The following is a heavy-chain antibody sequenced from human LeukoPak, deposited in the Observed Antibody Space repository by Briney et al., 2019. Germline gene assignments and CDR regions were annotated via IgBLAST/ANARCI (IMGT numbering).Heavy chain of an antibody. J-gene: IGHJ3*02. CDR1: EIAYSTDW. V-gene: IGHV3-7*01. D-gene: IGHD1-26*01. Sequence: GGSLRLSCVASEIAYSTDWMSWVRQAPGKGLEWVANINQDGSQKYYVEPVKGRFTISTDTSRNSLYLQMNSLRVEDSAVYYCARHRGSLGHAFDIWGQGTIVTVSS. CDR3: ARHRGSLGHAFDI. CDR2: INQDGSQK.